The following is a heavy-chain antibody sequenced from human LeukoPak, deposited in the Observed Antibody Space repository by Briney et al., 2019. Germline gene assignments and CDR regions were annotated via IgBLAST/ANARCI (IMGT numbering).Heavy chain of an antibody. J-gene: IGHJ1*01. CDR3: VRDFSTVTTAYLHH. D-gene: IGHD4-17*01. V-gene: IGHV3-21*04. CDR1: GFTFSSYS. Sequence: GGSLRLSCAASGFTFSSYSMNWVRQAPGKGLEWVSSINSSSRHIYYADSVKGRFTIFRDDAKNSLFLQMDSLRVEDTAMYYCVRDFSTVTTAYLHHWGQGTLLTVSS. CDR2: INSSSRHI.